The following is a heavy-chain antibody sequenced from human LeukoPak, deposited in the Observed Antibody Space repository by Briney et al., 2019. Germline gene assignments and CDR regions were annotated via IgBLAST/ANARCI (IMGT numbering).Heavy chain of an antibody. CDR3: ARVRCCEGSGLIYFDP. CDR2: INWNGAIK. Sequence: GGSLRLSCAASGFTFDDFGMTWVRQSPGKGPEWVSGINWNGAIKGYAASVKGRVTISRDNAKNSLYLQMDSLTVEDTAVYFCARVRCCEGSGLIYFDPWSQGTLVTVSS. D-gene: IGHD6-19*01. CDR1: GFTFDDFG. J-gene: IGHJ5*02. V-gene: IGHV3-20*04.